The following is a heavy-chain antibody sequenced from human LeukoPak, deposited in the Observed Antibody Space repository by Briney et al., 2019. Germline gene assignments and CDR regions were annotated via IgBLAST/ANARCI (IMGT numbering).Heavy chain of an antibody. V-gene: IGHV3-13*01. D-gene: IGHD3-10*01. CDR2: IGTAGDT. CDR1: GFTFDDYA. CDR3: ARSPHRGYYYGSGSYSEFDY. J-gene: IGHJ4*02. Sequence: GGSLRLSCAASGFTFDDYAMHWVRQAPGKGLEWVSGIGTAGDTYYPDSVKGRFTVSREDAKNSLYLQMNSLGAGDTAVYYCARSPHRGYYYGSGSYSEFDYWGQGTLVTVSS.